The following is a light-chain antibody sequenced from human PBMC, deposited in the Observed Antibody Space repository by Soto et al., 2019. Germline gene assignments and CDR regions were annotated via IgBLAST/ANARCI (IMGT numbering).Light chain of an antibody. CDR3: HQYGSSPPVT. V-gene: IGKV3-15*01. CDR2: GAS. J-gene: IGKJ5*01. CDR1: QSVSSN. Sequence: EIVMTPSPATLSVSPVERATLSCRASQSVSSNLAWYQQKPGQAPRLLIYGASTRATGIPARFSGSGSGTEFTLTISSLQSEDFAVYYCHQYGSSPPVTFGQGTRLEIK.